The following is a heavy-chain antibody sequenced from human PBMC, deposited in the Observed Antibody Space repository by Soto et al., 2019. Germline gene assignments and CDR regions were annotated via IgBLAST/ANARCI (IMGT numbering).Heavy chain of an antibody. V-gene: IGHV3-21*01. CDR1: GFTFSTYF. Sequence: GGSLRLSCAASGFTFSTYFMKWVRQAPGKGLEWVSSMSTNSYYMYYADSVKGRFTITRDNAKNSLYLQMNRLRVEDTAVYYCARLSSGSIDYWGQGTLVTVSS. J-gene: IGHJ4*02. CDR2: MSTNSYYM. CDR3: ARLSSGSIDY. D-gene: IGHD3-22*01.